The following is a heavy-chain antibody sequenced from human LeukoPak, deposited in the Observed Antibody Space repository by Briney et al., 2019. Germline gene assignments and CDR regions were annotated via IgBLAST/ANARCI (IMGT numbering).Heavy chain of an antibody. J-gene: IGHJ4*02. D-gene: IGHD4-17*01. CDR1: GGSISNYY. CDR2: IYYSGST. Sequence: PSETLSLTCTVSGGSISNYYWSWIRQPPGKGLEWIGYIYYSGSTNYNPSLKSRVTISVDTSKNQFSLKLSSVTAADTAVYYCARGAYGDPTSFDYWGQGTLATVSS. CDR3: ARGAYGDPTSFDY. V-gene: IGHV4-59*01.